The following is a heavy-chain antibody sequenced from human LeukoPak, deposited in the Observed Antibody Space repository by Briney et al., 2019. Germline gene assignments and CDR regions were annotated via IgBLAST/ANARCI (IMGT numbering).Heavy chain of an antibody. D-gene: IGHD3-10*02. CDR2: IYYSGST. Sequence: SETLSLTCTVSGGSISSYYWSWIRQPPGKGLEWIGYIYYSGSTNYNPSLKSRVTISVDTSKNQFSLKLRSVTAADTAVYYCARAQVVRGLIIMSLRSYYMDVWGKGTTVTVSS. V-gene: IGHV4-59*12. J-gene: IGHJ6*03. CDR1: GGSISSYY. CDR3: ARAQVVRGLIIMSLRSYYMDV.